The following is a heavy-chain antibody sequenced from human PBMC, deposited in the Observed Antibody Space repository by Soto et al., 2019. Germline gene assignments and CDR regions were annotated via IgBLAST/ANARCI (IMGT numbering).Heavy chain of an antibody. Sequence: EVQLLESGGGLVQPGGSLRLSCAASGFTFSSYAMSWVRQAPGKGLEWVSAISGSGGSTYYADSVKGRFTISRDNSKNTVDLQMNTRRAEDTAVYYCAKCPRLSPGNYWGQGTQVTVSS. V-gene: IGHV3-23*01. CDR3: AKCPRLSPGNY. CDR2: ISGSGGST. J-gene: IGHJ4*02. CDR1: GFTFSSYA. D-gene: IGHD6-19*01.